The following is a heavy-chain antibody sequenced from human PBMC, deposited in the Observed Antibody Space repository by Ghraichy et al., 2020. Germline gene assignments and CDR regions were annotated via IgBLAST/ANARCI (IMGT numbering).Heavy chain of an antibody. V-gene: IGHV3-7*01. CDR1: GFTFTTYY. D-gene: IGHD3-22*01. J-gene: IGHJ4*02. CDR2: IKQDGTEK. CDR3: ARAPYYDSSGDY. Sequence: GGSLRLSCAASGFTFTTYYMNWVRQAPGKGLKWVANIKQDGTEKYYVDSVKGRFTIARDNTKNSVYLQMNSLRAEDTALYFCARAPYYDSSGDYWGRGTLVTVSS.